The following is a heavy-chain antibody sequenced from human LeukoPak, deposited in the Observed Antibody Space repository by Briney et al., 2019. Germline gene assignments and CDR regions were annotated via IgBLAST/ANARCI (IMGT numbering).Heavy chain of an antibody. CDR1: GFTFSSCA. D-gene: IGHD1-14*01. CDR3: AKNKENQALFTD. V-gene: IGHV3-23*01. CDR2: ISERDVT. J-gene: IGHJ4*02. Sequence: GGSLRLSCAASGFTFSSCAMTWVRQAPGKGVEWVSAISERDVTFYTDSVKGRFTVSRDNSKNMLYLQMNSLRAEDTAVYYCAKNKENQALFTDWGQGTLVTVSS.